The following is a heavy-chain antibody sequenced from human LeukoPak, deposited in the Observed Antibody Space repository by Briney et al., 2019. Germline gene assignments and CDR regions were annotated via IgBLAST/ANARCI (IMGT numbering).Heavy chain of an antibody. CDR3: ASSPWDYYDSSGYYPDRFDY. CDR1: GFTFSSYW. D-gene: IGHD3-22*01. CDR2: IKQDGSEK. J-gene: IGHJ4*02. Sequence: PGGSLRLSCAASGFTFSSYWMSWVRQAPGKGLEWVANIKQDGSEKYYVDSVKGRFTISRDNAKNSLYLQMNSLRAEDTAVYYCASSPWDYYDSSGYYPDRFDYWGQGTLVTVSS. V-gene: IGHV3-7*01.